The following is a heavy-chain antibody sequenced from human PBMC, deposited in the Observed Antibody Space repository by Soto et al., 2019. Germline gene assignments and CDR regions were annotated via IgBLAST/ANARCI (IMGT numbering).Heavy chain of an antibody. CDR2: IGTAGDT. J-gene: IGHJ6*02. CDR1: GFTFSSYD. D-gene: IGHD6-19*01. Sequence: PGGSLRLSCAASGFTFSSYDMHWVRQATGKGLEWVSAIGTAGDTYYPGSVKGRFTISRENAKNSLYLQMNSLRAGDTAVYYCARDIAVAGPYYYYGMDVWGQGTTVTVSS. V-gene: IGHV3-13*01. CDR3: ARDIAVAGPYYYYGMDV.